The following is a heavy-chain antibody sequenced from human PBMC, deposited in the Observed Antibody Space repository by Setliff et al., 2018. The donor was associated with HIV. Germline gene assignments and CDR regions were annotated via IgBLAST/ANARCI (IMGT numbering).Heavy chain of an antibody. CDR2: ISSNGGNT. CDR1: GFTFSSYA. V-gene: IGHV3-64*01. CDR3: ARDASISSPYDAFDI. Sequence: PGGSLRLSCAASGFTFSSYAMHWVRQAPGKGLEYVSSISSNGGNTHYASSLKGRFTISRDNSKNTLYLQMGSLRAEDMAVYYCARDASISSPYDAFDIWGQGTMVTVSS. D-gene: IGHD6-6*01. J-gene: IGHJ3*02.